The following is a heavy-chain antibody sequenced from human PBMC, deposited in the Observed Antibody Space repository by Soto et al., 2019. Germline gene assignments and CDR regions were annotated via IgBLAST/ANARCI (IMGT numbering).Heavy chain of an antibody. CDR1: GGTFSSYA. V-gene: IGHV1-69*13. D-gene: IGHD6-13*01. Sequence: ASVKVSCKASGGTFSSYAISWVRQAPGQGLEWMGGIIPIFGTANYAQKFQGRVTITADESTSTAYMELSSLRSEDTAVYYCARGSWSDFYYYYGMDVWGQGTTVTVSS. J-gene: IGHJ6*02. CDR3: ARGSWSDFYYYYGMDV. CDR2: IIPIFGTA.